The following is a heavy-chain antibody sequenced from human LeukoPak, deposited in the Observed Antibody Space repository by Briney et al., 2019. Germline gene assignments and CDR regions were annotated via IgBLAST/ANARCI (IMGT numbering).Heavy chain of an antibody. J-gene: IGHJ5*02. Sequence: SETLSLTCTVSGGSISSSSYYWGWIRQPPGKGLEWIGSIYYSGSTYYNPSLKSRVTISVDTSKNQFSLKLSSVTAADTAVYYCARVPPYYDFWSGYYNDWFDPWGQGTLVTVSS. CDR1: GGSISSSSYY. V-gene: IGHV4-39*07. CDR3: ARVPPYYDFWSGYYNDWFDP. CDR2: IYYSGST. D-gene: IGHD3-3*01.